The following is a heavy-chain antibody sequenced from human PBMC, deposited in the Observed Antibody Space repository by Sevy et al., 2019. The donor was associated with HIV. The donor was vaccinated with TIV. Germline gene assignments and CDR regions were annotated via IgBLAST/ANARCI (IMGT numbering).Heavy chain of an antibody. CDR2: INPNSGGT. CDR3: AVGYCSSTSCHIPHWYFDY. CDR1: GYTFTGYY. Sequence: ASVKVSCKASGYTFTGYYMHWVRQAPGQGIEWMGWINPNSGGTNYAQKFQGRVTMTRDTSISTAYMELSRLRSDDTAVYYCAVGYCSSTSCHIPHWYFDYSGQGTMVTVSS. J-gene: IGHJ4*02. V-gene: IGHV1-2*02. D-gene: IGHD2-2*02.